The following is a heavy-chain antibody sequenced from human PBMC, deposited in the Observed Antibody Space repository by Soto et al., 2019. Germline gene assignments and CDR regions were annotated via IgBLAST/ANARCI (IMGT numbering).Heavy chain of an antibody. CDR2: ISGSGGST. J-gene: IGHJ4*02. CDR3: AKDPPLIAAAGLFDY. CDR1: GFTFSSYA. D-gene: IGHD6-13*01. Sequence: EVQLLESGGGLVQPGGSLRLSCAASGFTFSSYAMSWVRQAPGKGLEWVSAISGSGGSTYDADSVKGRFTISSDNSKNTLYLQMNRLRAEDTAVYYCAKDPPLIAAAGLFDYWGQGTLVTVSS. V-gene: IGHV3-23*01.